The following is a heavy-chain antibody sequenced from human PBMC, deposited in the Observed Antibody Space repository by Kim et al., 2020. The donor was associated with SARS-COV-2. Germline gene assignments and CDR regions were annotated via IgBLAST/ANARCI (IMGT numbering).Heavy chain of an antibody. Sequence: YADTQNGRFTMTTAKATSTLYVKMSSLRAEDTAVYYCARTWTQLCPLDYWGQGTLVTVSS. D-gene: IGHD5-18*01. CDR3: ARTWTQLCPLDY. J-gene: IGHJ4*02. V-gene: IGHV3-74*01.